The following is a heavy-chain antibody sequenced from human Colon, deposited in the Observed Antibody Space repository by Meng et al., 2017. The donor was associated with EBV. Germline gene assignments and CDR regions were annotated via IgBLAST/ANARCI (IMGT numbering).Heavy chain of an antibody. CDR3: ARRRGGSGRDC. J-gene: IGHJ4*02. CDR2: IYHSGST. V-gene: IGHV4-39*01. CDR1: GGSISSNGYY. Sequence: QLRRQESGPGLVKPSVTLSLTCTVSGGSISSNGYYWDWVRQPPGKGLEWIGAIYHSGSTSYNPSLQSRVTMFVDTSKNQFSLMLTSVTATDTAVYYCARRRGGSGRDCWGQGTLVTVSS. D-gene: IGHD3-10*01.